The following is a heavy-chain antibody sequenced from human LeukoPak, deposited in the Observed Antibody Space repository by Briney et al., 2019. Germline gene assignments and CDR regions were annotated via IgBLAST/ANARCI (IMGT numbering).Heavy chain of an antibody. CDR2: IYHSGST. CDR1: GGSISSSNW. CDR3: ASRTAAGIGSWHENAFDI. J-gene: IGHJ3*02. D-gene: IGHD6-13*01. V-gene: IGHV4-4*02. Sequence: SETLSLTCAVSGGSISSSNWWSWVRQPPEKGLEWIGEIYHSGSTNYNPTLNSRVTISVDKSKNQFSLKLSSVTAADTAVYYCASRTAAGIGSWHENAFDIWGQGTMVTISS.